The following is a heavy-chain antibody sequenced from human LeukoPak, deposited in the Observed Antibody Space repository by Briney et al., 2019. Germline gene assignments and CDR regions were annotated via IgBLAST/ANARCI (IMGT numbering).Heavy chain of an antibody. CDR3: ASSTVLTPGGLGDWFDP. J-gene: IGHJ5*02. D-gene: IGHD4-23*01. CDR1: GGSISSLY. CDR2: IYYTGST. V-gene: IGHV4-59*08. Sequence: SETLSLTCSVSGGSISSLYWSWIRQPPGKGLEWIGYIYYTGSTNYNPSLKSRVTMFVDMSKNQFSLRLSSVTAADTAVYYCASSTVLTPGGLGDWFDPWGQGTLVTVSS.